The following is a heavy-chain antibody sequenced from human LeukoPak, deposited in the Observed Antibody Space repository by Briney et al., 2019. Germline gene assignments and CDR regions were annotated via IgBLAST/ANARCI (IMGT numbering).Heavy chain of an antibody. Sequence: QTGGSLRLSCAASGFTFSSYSMNWFRQPPGKGLEWISYISSSGSTMYYADFVKGRFTISRDNAKNSLYLQMNSLRAEDTAVYYCADYGDYGAIDYWGQGALVTVSS. V-gene: IGHV3-48*01. D-gene: IGHD4-17*01. J-gene: IGHJ4*02. CDR2: ISSSGSTM. CDR3: ADYGDYGAIDY. CDR1: GFTFSSYS.